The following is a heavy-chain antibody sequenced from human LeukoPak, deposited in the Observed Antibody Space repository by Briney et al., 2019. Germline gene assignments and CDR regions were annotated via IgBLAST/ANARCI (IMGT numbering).Heavy chain of an antibody. Sequence: GASVKVSCKASGYTFTSYYMHWVRQAPGQGLEWMGIINPSGGSTSYAQKFQGRVTMTRDTSTSTVYMELSSLRSEDTAVYYCARSGLSKWLFLVHYFDYWGQGTLVTVSS. V-gene: IGHV1-46*01. CDR2: INPSGGST. CDR1: GYTFTSYY. D-gene: IGHD3-22*01. J-gene: IGHJ4*02. CDR3: ARSGLSKWLFLVHYFDY.